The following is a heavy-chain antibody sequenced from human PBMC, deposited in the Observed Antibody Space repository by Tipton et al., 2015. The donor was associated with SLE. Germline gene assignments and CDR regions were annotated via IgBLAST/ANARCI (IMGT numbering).Heavy chain of an antibody. V-gene: IGHV3-23*01. CDR1: GFTFSNYP. D-gene: IGHD5-24*01. CDR3: ATSRDGYNS. CDR2: ISGSGYST. J-gene: IGHJ4*02. Sequence: SLRLSCTASGFTFSNYPMSWVRQAPGKGLEWVSAISGSGYSTYYADSVKGRLTISRDNSKNTLFLQMNSLRAEDTAVYYYATSRDGYNSWGQGTLVTVSS.